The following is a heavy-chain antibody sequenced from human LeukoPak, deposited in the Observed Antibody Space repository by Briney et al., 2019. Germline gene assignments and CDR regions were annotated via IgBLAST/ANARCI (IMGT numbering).Heavy chain of an antibody. CDR2: ISSSSSTI. CDR1: GFTFSTYR. J-gene: IGHJ6*03. D-gene: IGHD6-25*01. Sequence: GGSLRLSCAASGFTFSTYRMNWVRQAPGKGLEWVSYISSSSSTIYYADSVKGRFTISRDNAKNSLYLQMNSLRAEDTALYYCARDRGRYYMDVWGKGTTVTISS. V-gene: IGHV3-48*01. CDR3: ARDRGRYYMDV.